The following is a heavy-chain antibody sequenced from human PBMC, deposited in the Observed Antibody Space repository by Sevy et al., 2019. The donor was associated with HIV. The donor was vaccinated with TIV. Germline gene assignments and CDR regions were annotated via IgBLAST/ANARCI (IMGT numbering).Heavy chain of an antibody. J-gene: IGHJ6*02. CDR3: ARENTPTGPRGYYYYGMDV. CDR1: GGSISSGGYY. Sequence: TLSLTCTVSGGSISSGGYYWSWIRQPAGKGLEWIGRIYMSGTTYYNPSLKSRITMSVDTSKNQFSLKLSSVTAADTAAYYCARENTPTGPRGYYYYGMDVWGQGATVTVSS. CDR2: IYMSGTT. V-gene: IGHV4-61*02. D-gene: IGHD3-10*01.